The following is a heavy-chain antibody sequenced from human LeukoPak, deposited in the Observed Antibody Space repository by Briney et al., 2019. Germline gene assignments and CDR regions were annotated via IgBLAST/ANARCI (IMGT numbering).Heavy chain of an antibody. D-gene: IGHD3-22*01. Sequence: GGSLRLSCAASGFTFSSYGMHWVRQAPGKGLEWVAVISYDGSNKYYADSVKGRFTISRDNSKNTLYLQMNSLRAEDTAVYYCAKDYYCDSSGYVGYWGQGTLVTVSS. J-gene: IGHJ4*02. CDR1: GFTFSSYG. CDR2: ISYDGSNK. CDR3: AKDYYCDSSGYVGY. V-gene: IGHV3-30*18.